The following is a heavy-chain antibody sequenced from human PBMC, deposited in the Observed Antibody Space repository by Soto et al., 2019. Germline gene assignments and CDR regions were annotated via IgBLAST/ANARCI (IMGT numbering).Heavy chain of an antibody. D-gene: IGHD3-22*01. Sequence: RLSCAASGFTSSAYAMGWVRHTPGKGLDWFSAISRAADSTYYADSVRGRFTISRDNSRNTVFLQMSSLGAEDTALYFCARVYSSASYFPDYWGQGTLVTVSS. V-gene: IGHV3-23*01. J-gene: IGHJ4*02. CDR3: ARVYSSASYFPDY. CDR2: ISRAADST. CDR1: GFTSSAYA.